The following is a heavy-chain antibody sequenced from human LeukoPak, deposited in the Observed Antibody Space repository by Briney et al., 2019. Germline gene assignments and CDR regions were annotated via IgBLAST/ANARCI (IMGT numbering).Heavy chain of an antibody. CDR3: ARSQVLGTFDH. V-gene: IGHV3-21*01. J-gene: IGHJ4*02. CDR1: GFTFTSYS. D-gene: IGHD1/OR15-1a*01. CDR2: ITSTSSYI. Sequence: AGGSLRLSCAAFGFTFTSYSMNWVRQAPGKGLEWVSSITSTSSYIYYADSVKGRFAISRDNAKNSLYLQMNSLRAEDTAVYFCARSQVLGTFDHWGQGTLLTVSS.